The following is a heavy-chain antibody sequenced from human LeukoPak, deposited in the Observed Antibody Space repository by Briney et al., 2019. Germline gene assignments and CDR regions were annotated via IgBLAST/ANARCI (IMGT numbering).Heavy chain of an antibody. CDR3: ARDTDGDYADAFDI. CDR2: ISAYNGNT. D-gene: IGHD4-17*01. J-gene: IGHJ3*02. CDR1: GYTFTSYG. Sequence: GASVKVSCKASGYTFTSYGISWVRQAPGQGLEWMGWISAYNGNTNYAQKLQGRVTMTTDTSTSTAYMEVRSLRSDDTAVYYCARDTDGDYADAFDIWGQGTMVTVSS. V-gene: IGHV1-18*01.